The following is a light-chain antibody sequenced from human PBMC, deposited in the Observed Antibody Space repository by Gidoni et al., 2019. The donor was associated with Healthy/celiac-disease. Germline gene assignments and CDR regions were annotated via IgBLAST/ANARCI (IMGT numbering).Light chain of an antibody. CDR2: WAA. J-gene: IGKJ4*01. CDR1: QSVLYSSNNKNY. CDR3: QQYYSTPLT. V-gene: IGKV4-1*01. Sequence: DVVMTQYTDSLAVSRCERANINCKSSQSVLYSSNNKNYLAWYQQQPGQPPKLLLYWAATRESGVPDRFSGSGSGTDFTLPISSLQAEDVAVYYCQQYYSTPLTFGGGTKVEIK.